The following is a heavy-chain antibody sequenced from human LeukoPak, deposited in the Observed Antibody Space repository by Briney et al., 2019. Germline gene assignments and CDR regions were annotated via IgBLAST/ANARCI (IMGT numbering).Heavy chain of an antibody. D-gene: IGHD3-22*01. CDR2: ISWNSGTI. Sequence: GRSLRLSCAASGFNFYDYAMYWVRQAPGKGLEFVSGISWNSGTIVYTDSVKGRFTISRDNAKNSLYLQMNSLRAEDTALYYCAKGAPKVYSDSSGYYVSYDYWGQGTLVTVSS. J-gene: IGHJ4*02. V-gene: IGHV3-9*01. CDR1: GFNFYDYA. CDR3: AKGAPKVYSDSSGYYVSYDY.